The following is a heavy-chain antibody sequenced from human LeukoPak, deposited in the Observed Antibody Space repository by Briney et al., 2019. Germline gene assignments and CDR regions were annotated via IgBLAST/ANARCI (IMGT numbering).Heavy chain of an antibody. V-gene: IGHV3-7*04. J-gene: IGHJ4*02. CDR3: TRVGYIDEEIDY. D-gene: IGHD5-24*01. CDR1: GFPFSSYW. Sequence: GGSLRLSCVASGFPFSSYWMTWVRQAPGKGLEWVANIKQDGSKKYYVDSVKGRFTISKDNTKKSLYMQMNSLRAEDTAIYYSTRVGYIDEEIDYWGQGTLVTVSS. CDR2: IKQDGSKK.